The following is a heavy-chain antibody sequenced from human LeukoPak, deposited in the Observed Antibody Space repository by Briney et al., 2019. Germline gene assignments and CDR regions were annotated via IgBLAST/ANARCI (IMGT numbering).Heavy chain of an antibody. CDR3: ARVYYDFWSGYEYDAFDI. Sequence: ASVKVSCKASGYTFTSYGISWVRQAPGQGLEWMGWISAYNGNTNYAQKLQGRVTLTTDTSTSTAYMELRSLRSDDTAVYYCARVYYDFWSGYEYDAFDIWGQGTMVTVSS. CDR2: ISAYNGNT. CDR1: GYTFTSYG. V-gene: IGHV1-18*01. D-gene: IGHD3-3*01. J-gene: IGHJ3*02.